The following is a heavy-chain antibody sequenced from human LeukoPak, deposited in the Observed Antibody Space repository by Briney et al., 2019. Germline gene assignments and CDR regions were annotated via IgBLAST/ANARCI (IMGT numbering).Heavy chain of an antibody. J-gene: IGHJ5*02. CDR3: ARAHAYDTSRGQWFDP. D-gene: IGHD3-3*01. V-gene: IGHV4-34*01. CDR2: INHSGST. Sequence: PSGTLSLTCAVYGGSFSGYYWSWVRQPPGKGLEWIGEINHSGSTNYNPSLKSRVTISVDTSKNQFSLKLSSVTAADTAVYYCARAHAYDTSRGQWFDPWGQGTLVTVSS. CDR1: GGSFSGYY.